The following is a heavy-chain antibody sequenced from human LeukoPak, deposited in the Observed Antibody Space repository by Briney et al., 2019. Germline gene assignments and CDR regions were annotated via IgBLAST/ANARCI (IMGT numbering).Heavy chain of an antibody. V-gene: IGHV4-34*01. D-gene: IGHD1-26*01. CDR3: AVRIVGATRDY. J-gene: IGHJ4*02. CDR2: INHSGST. Sequence: PSETLSLTRAVYGGPFSGYYWSWIRQPPGKGLEWIGEINHSGSTNYNPSLKSRVTISVDTSKNQFSLKLSSVTAADTAVYYCAVRIVGATRDYWGQGSLVTVSS. CDR1: GGPFSGYY.